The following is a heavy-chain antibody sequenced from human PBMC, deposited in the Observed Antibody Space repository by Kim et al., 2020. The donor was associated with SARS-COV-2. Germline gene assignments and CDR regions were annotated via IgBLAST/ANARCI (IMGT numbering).Heavy chain of an antibody. CDR1: GGSISSGGYY. D-gene: IGHD3-3*01. J-gene: IGHJ5*02. V-gene: IGHV4-31*03. Sequence: SETLSLTCTVSGGSISSGGYYWSWIRQHPGKGLEWIGYIYYSGSTYYNPSLKSRLTISVDTSKNQFSLKLSSVTAADTAVYYCACSEIQTIFGVVIQFDPWGQGTLVTVSS. CDR2: IYYSGST. CDR3: ACSEIQTIFGVVIQFDP.